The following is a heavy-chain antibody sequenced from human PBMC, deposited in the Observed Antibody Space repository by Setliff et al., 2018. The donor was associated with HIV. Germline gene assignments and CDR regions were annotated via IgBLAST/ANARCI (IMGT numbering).Heavy chain of an antibody. Sequence: SETLSLTCAVYGGSFSGYSWNRIRQPPGKGLEWIGEISHRGSTNYDPALKSRVTISVDTSKNQFSLKLSSVAAADTAVYYCARHYNVNYYVRKDFDYWGQGTLVTVSS. D-gene: IGHD1-26*01. CDR2: ISHRGST. CDR1: GGSFSGYS. CDR3: ARHYNVNYYVRKDFDY. V-gene: IGHV4-34*01. J-gene: IGHJ4*02.